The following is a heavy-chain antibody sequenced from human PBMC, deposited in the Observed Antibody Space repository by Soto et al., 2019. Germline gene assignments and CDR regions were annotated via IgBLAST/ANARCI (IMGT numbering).Heavy chain of an antibody. J-gene: IGHJ5*02. Sequence: LSLTCAVSGGSISSGGYSWSWIRQPPGKGLEWIGYIYHSGSTYYNPSLKSRVTISVDRSKNQFSLKLSSVTAADTAVYYCARAESITMVRGAWFDPWGQGTLVTVSS. CDR3: ARAESITMVRGAWFDP. V-gene: IGHV4-30-2*01. CDR2: IYHSGST. CDR1: GGSISSGGYS. D-gene: IGHD3-10*01.